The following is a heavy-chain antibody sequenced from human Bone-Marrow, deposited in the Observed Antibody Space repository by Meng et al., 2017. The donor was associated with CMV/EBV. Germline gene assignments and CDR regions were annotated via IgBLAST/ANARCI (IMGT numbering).Heavy chain of an antibody. J-gene: IGHJ4*02. Sequence: SVKVSCKASGNTFTYRNLHWVRQAPGHAPEWMGRITIFNGDTNYAQKFQERVTISRDRSINTAYMELSSLRSEDSAMYFCARSAESGYYFDSWGQRTLVTVSS. CDR2: ITIFNGDT. D-gene: IGHD5-12*01. CDR1: GNTFTYRN. V-gene: IGHV1-45*01. CDR3: ARSAESGYYFDS.